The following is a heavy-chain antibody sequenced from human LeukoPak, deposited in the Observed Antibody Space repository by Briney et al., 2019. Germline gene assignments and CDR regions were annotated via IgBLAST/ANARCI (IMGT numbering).Heavy chain of an antibody. V-gene: IGHV3-21*01. J-gene: IGHJ6*04. Sequence: GGSLRLSCAASGFTFSSYSMNWVRQAPGKGLEWVSSISSSSSYIYYADSVKGRFTISRDNAKNSLYLQMNSLRAEDTAVYYCARDGSWSPDAFDIWGKGTTVTVSS. CDR1: GFTFSSYS. CDR3: ARDGSWSPDAFDI. CDR2: ISSSSSYI. D-gene: IGHD3-16*01.